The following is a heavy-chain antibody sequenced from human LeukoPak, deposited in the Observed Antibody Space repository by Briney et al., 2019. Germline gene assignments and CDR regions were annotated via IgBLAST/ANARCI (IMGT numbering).Heavy chain of an antibody. CDR2: ITNSGST. Sequence: SETLSLTCAVSGVSISGYYMSWIRQPPGKGLEWIDYITNSGSTNYNASLKSRVTISVDTSKNQFSLRLIYVTAADTAAYYCARQGSSYSLDCWGQGTLVTVSS. CDR1: GVSISGYY. D-gene: IGHD6-13*01. CDR3: ARQGSSYSLDC. V-gene: IGHV4-59*08. J-gene: IGHJ4*02.